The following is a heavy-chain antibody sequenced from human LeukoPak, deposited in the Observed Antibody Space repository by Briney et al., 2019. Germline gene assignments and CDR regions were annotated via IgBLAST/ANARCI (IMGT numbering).Heavy chain of an antibody. V-gene: IGHV3-30-3*01. CDR1: GFTFSSYA. D-gene: IGHD4-17*01. CDR2: ISYDGSNK. CDR3: ARVSLLRGPFDY. Sequence: GRSLRLSCAASGFTFSSYAMHWVRQAPGKGLEWVAVISYDGSNKYNADSVKGRFTISRDNFKNTLYLQMNSLRAEDTAVYYCARVSLLRGPFDYWGQGTLVTVSS. J-gene: IGHJ4*02.